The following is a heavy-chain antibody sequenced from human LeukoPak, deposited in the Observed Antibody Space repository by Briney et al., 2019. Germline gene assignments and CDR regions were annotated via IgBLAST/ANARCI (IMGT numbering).Heavy chain of an antibody. CDR2: IKQDGSEK. Sequence: PGGSLRLSCAASGFTFSSYSMNWVRQAPGKGLEWVANIKQDGSEKYYVDSVKGRFTISRDNAKNSLYLEMNSLRAEDTAVYYCARDQRWRFNFDYWGQGILVTVSS. D-gene: IGHD4-23*01. V-gene: IGHV3-7*01. J-gene: IGHJ4*02. CDR3: ARDQRWRFNFDY. CDR1: GFTFSSYS.